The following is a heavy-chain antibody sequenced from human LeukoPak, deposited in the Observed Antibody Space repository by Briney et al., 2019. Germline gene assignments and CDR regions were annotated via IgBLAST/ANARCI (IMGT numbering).Heavy chain of an antibody. V-gene: IGHV4-61*08. CDR2: IYYSGST. CDR3: ARDYGIDYGGTTYYYGMDV. D-gene: IGHD4-23*01. CDR1: GGSISSGGYY. J-gene: IGHJ6*02. Sequence: SETLSLTCTVSGGSISSGGYYWSWIRQHPGKGLEWIGYIYYSGSTNYNPSLKSRVTISVDTSKNQFSLKPSSVTAADTAVYYCARDYGIDYGGTTYYYGMDVWGQGTTVTVSS.